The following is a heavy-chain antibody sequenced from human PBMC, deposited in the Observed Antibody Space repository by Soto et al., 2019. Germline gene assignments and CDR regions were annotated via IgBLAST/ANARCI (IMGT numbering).Heavy chain of an antibody. Sequence: EVQLLESGGGLVQPGGSLRLSCAASGFTFSSYAMSWVRQAPGKGLEWVSAISGSGGSTYYADSVKGRFTISRDNYKNTLYVQMNNLRAEETAVYYCAKKGRESKLGGVIADWGQGTLVTVSS. CDR2: ISGSGGST. CDR3: AKKGRESKLGGVIAD. D-gene: IGHD3-16*02. V-gene: IGHV3-23*01. J-gene: IGHJ4*02. CDR1: GFTFSSYA.